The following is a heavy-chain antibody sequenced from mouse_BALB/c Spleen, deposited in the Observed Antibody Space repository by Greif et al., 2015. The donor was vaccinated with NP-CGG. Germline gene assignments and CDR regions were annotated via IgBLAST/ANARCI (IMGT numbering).Heavy chain of an antibody. CDR1: GFTFSSFG. CDR2: ISSGSSTI. Sequence: EVQLVESGGGLVQPGGSRKLSCAASGFTFSSFGMHWVRQAPEKGLEWVAYISSGSSTIYYADTVKGRFTISRDNPKNTLFLQMTILRSEDTARYYCARWGTTVRWGQGTLVTVSA. D-gene: IGHD1-1*01. V-gene: IGHV5-17*02. CDR3: ARWGTTVR. J-gene: IGHJ3*02.